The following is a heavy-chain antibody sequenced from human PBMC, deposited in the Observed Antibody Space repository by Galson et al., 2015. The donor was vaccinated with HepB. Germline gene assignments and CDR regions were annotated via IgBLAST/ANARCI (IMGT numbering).Heavy chain of an antibody. CDR2: ISPNGGVT. CDR3: ARDHPGDLTLDY. CDR1: GFTFTDYY. V-gene: IGHV1-2*02. Sequence: SVKVSCKASGFTFTDYYMHWVRQAPGQGLESMGWISPNGGVTNYAQKFQGRVTVTRDTSISTAYMELSRLTSDDTAIYYCARDHPGDLTLDYWCQGTLLIVSS. J-gene: IGHJ4*01.